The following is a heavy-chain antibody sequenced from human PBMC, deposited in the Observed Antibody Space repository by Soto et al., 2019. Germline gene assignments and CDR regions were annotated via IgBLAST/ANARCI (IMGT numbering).Heavy chain of an antibody. Sequence: VASVKVSCKASGGTFSSYAISWVRQAPGQGLEWMGGIIPIFGTANYAQKFQGRVTITADESTSTAYMELSSLRSEDTAVYYCAREPGYCSGGSCYWLGWFDPWGQGTLVTVSS. CDR3: AREPGYCSGGSCYWLGWFDP. CDR2: IIPIFGTA. CDR1: GGTFSSYA. D-gene: IGHD2-15*01. J-gene: IGHJ5*02. V-gene: IGHV1-69*13.